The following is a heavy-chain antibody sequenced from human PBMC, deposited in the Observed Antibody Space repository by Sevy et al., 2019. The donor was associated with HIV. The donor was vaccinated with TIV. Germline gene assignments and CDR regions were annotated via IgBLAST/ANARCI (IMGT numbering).Heavy chain of an antibody. CDR1: GFTFSNYD. V-gene: IGHV3-13*01. D-gene: IGHD3-22*01. CDR2: IGTAGDT. Sequence: WGSLRLSCAASGFTFSNYDIHWVRQATGKGLEWVSGIGTAGDTYYPGSVKGRFTISRENGKNSLYLQMNSLRAGDTAVYYCARGGYYYDSSGSHAFDIWGQGTMVTVSS. CDR3: ARGGYYYDSSGSHAFDI. J-gene: IGHJ3*02.